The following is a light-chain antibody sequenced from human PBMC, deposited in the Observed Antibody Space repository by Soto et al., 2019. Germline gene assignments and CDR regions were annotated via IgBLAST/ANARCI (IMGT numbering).Light chain of an antibody. CDR1: QSVGTS. CDR3: QQRSNWPPWT. J-gene: IGKJ1*01. CDR2: DAS. Sequence: EIVLTQSPATLSLSPGERATFSCKASQSVGTSLAWFQQKPGQAPRLLIYDASVRATGIPARFSGSGSGTDFTLTISRLHPDDIARYYCQQRSNWPPWTFGRGTRVEI. V-gene: IGKV3-11*01.